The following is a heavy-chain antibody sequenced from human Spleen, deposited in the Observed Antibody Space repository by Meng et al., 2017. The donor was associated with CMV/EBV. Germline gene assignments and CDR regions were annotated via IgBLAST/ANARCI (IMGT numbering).Heavy chain of an antibody. Sequence: GGSLRLSCAGSGFTFIDYGMNWVRQAPGKGLEWVSYISGRSTTSRYADSVEGRFTISRDNSKSTLYVQMNSLRAEDTAVYYCARGAFNDFWSGLPHYNWGQGTLVTVSS. CDR2: ISGRSTTS. CDR1: GFTFIDYG. CDR3: ARGAFNDFWSGLPHYN. J-gene: IGHJ4*02. V-gene: IGHV3-48*01. D-gene: IGHD3-3*01.